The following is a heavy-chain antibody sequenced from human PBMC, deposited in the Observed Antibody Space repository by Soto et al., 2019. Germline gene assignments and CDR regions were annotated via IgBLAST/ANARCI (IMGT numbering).Heavy chain of an antibody. V-gene: IGHV4-59*01. D-gene: IGHD2-15*01. J-gene: IGHJ5*02. Sequence: PSETLSLTCTVSGGSISSYYWSWIRQPPGKGLEWIGYIYYRGSTNYNPSLKSRVTISVDTSKNQFSLKLSSVTAADTAVYYCARVVVSSHDGLRDPYNWFDPWGQGTLVTVSS. CDR3: ARVVVSSHDGLRDPYNWFDP. CDR2: IYYRGST. CDR1: GGSISSYY.